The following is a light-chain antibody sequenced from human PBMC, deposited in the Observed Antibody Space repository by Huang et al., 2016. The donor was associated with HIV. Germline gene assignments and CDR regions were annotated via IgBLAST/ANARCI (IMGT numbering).Light chain of an antibody. Sequence: DIQMTQSPSTLSASVGDRVTIPCRASQSISSWLARYQQKPGKAPKVLMYEASTLETGVPSRFSGSGSGTEFTLTISSLQPDDFATYFCQQYNSYPYTFGQGTKLQIK. CDR3: QQYNSYPYT. CDR1: QSISSW. V-gene: IGKV1-5*03. CDR2: EAS. J-gene: IGKJ2*01.